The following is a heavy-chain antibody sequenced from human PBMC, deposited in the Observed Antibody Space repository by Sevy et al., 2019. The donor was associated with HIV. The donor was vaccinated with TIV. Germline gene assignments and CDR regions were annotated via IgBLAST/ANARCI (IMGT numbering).Heavy chain of an antibody. V-gene: IGHV4-59*01. D-gene: IGHD5-12*01. CDR3: TRAPPVRSGDDSLNWFDP. J-gene: IGHJ5*02. CDR2: IYYTGST. CDR1: GGSISAYY. Sequence: SETLSLTCTVSGGSISAYYWSWIRQPPGKALEYVGYIYYTGSTNYNPSLTNRVTMSVDTSKNQFSLKLSSVTAADTDVYYCTRAPPVRSGDDSLNWFDPWGPGTLVTVSS.